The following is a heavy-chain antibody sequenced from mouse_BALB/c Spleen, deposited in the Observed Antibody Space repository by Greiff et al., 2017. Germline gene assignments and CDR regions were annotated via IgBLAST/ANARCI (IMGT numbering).Heavy chain of an antibody. CDR2: ISSGGSYT. J-gene: IGHJ2*01. V-gene: IGHV5-9-3*01. CDR1: GFSFSSYA. Sequence: EVHLVESGGGLVKPGGSLKLSCAASGFSFSSYAMSWVRQTPEKRLEWVAIISSGGSYTYYPDSVKGRFTISRDNAKNTLYLPMSSLRSEDTAIYYCAERDWAFDYWGQGTTLTVSS. D-gene: IGHD4-1*01. CDR3: AERDWAFDY.